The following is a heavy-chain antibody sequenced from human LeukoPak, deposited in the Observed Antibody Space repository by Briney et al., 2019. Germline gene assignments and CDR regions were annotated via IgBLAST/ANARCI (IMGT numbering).Heavy chain of an antibody. J-gene: IGHJ4*02. CDR3: ARGGNDHGAMFFDS. CDR2: ISHSGYT. V-gene: IGHV4-59*11. CDR1: GDSMRGHY. Sequence: SETLSLTCTVSGDSMRGHYWSWIRQAPGRGLEWIGFISHSGYTSYSPSLKSRVAISVDTSKRQFSLRLSSVTATDTAMYYCARGGNDHGAMFFDSWAQGNLVTVSS. D-gene: IGHD4-17*01.